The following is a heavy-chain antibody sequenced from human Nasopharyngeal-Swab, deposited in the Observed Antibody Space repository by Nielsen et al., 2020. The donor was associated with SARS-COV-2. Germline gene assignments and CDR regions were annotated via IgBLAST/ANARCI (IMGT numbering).Heavy chain of an antibody. CDR2: IWYDGSNK. D-gene: IGHD6-13*01. CDR1: GFTFSRDG. J-gene: IGHJ4*02. V-gene: IGHV3-33*01. Sequence: GGSLRLSCAASGFTFSRDGMKWDGKETGKGLEWVAVIWYDGSNKYYADSVKGRFTISRDNSKNTLYLQMNSLRAEDTAVYYCARDFGIAAAGSDVDYWGQGTLVTVSS. CDR3: ARDFGIAAAGSDVDY.